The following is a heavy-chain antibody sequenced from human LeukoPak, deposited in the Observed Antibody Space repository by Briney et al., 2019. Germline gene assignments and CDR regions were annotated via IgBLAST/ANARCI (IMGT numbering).Heavy chain of an antibody. Sequence: PGGSLRLSCAASGFTFSTYAMSWVRQAPGKGLEWVSIISGSGSNTYYADSVKGRFTISRDNSKNTLYLQMNSLRAEDTAVYYCSRARGDYRYFDYWGQGTLVTVSS. D-gene: IGHD4-17*01. CDR1: GFTFSTYA. J-gene: IGHJ4*02. CDR3: SRARGDYRYFDY. CDR2: ISGSGSNT. V-gene: IGHV3-23*01.